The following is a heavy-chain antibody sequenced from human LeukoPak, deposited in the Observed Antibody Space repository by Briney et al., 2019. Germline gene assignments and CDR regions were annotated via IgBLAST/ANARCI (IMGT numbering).Heavy chain of an antibody. V-gene: IGHV4-61*02. CDR2: IYTSGST. J-gene: IGHJ4*02. D-gene: IGHD3-3*01. CDR1: GGSISSGSYY. CDR3: AITYYDFWSGYYSNDYFDY. Sequence: SQTLSLTCTVSGGSISSGSYYWSWIRQPAGKGLEWFGRIYTSGSTNYNPSLKSRVTISVDTSKNQFSLKLSSVTAADTAVYYCAITYYDFWSGYYSNDYFDYWGQGTLVTVSS.